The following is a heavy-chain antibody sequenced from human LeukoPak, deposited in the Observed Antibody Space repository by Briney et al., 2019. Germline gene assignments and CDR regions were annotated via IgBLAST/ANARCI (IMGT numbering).Heavy chain of an antibody. Sequence: GGSLRLSCAASGFTFSGSAMHWVRQASGKGLEWVGRIRSKANSYATAYAASVKGRFTISRDDSKNTAYLQMNSLKTEDTAVYYCTYGGGSQVVGMPWGYYSMDVWGQGTTVTVSS. V-gene: IGHV3-73*01. CDR3: TYGGGSQVVGMPWGYYSMDV. J-gene: IGHJ6*02. CDR1: GFTFSGSA. D-gene: IGHD2-2*01. CDR2: IRSKANSYAT.